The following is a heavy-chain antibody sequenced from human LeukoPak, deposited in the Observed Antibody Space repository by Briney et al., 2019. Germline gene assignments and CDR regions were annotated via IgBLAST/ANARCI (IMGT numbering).Heavy chain of an antibody. Sequence: GGSLRLSCVASGFTLSNYVMSWVRQAPGKGLEWVSGVSGGGFDTYYTDSVKGRLTISRDNSKSMVYLQMNSLRAEDTAVYYCTRRAGGNLYDLDNWGQGTLVTVSS. D-gene: IGHD2-8*02. CDR2: VSGGGFDT. J-gene: IGHJ4*02. V-gene: IGHV3-23*01. CDR1: GFTLSNYV. CDR3: TRRAGGNLYDLDN.